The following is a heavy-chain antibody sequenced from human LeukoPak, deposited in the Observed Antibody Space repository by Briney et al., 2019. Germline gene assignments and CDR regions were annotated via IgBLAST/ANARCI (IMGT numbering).Heavy chain of an antibody. CDR1: GGSISSSSYY. J-gene: IGHJ4*02. CDR3: ARGVLLGWFPYFDY. D-gene: IGHD3/OR15-3a*01. V-gene: IGHV4-39*01. CDR2: IYYSGST. Sequence: SETLSLTCTVSGGSISSSSYYWGWIRQPPGKGLEWIGSIYYSGSTYYNPSLKSRVTISVDTSKNQFSLKLSSVTAADTAVYYCARGVLLGWFPYFDYWGQGSLVTVSS.